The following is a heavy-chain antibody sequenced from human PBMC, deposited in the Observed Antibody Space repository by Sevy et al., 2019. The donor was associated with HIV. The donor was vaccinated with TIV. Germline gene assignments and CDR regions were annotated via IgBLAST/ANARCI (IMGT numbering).Heavy chain of an antibody. CDR2: ISGSGGST. V-gene: IGHV3-23*01. Sequence: GGSLRLSCAASGFTFRSYVMSWVRQAPGKGLEWVSSISGSGGSTYYADSVKDRFTISRDNFKSTLYLQMNSLRAEDTAVYYCAKAKTVAAGFDYWGQGTLVTVSS. D-gene: IGHD2-15*01. J-gene: IGHJ4*02. CDR3: AKAKTVAAGFDY. CDR1: GFTFRSYV.